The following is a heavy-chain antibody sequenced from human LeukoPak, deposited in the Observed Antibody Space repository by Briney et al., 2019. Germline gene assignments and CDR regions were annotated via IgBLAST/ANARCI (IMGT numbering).Heavy chain of an antibody. V-gene: IGHV3-23*01. CDR1: GFTFSSYA. CDR2: ISGSGGST. J-gene: IGHJ4*02. CDR3: AKDPSPYSSDDY. D-gene: IGHD4-4*01. Sequence: PAGGSLRLSCAASGFTFSSYAMSWVRQAPGKGLEWVSAISGSGGSTYYADSVKGRFTISRDNSKNTLYLQMNSLRAEDTAVYYCAKDPSPYSSDDYWGQGTLVTVSS.